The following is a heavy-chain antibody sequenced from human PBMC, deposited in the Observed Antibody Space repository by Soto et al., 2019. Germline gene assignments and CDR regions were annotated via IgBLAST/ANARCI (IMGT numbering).Heavy chain of an antibody. CDR2: ITPIFGTA. J-gene: IGHJ4*02. CDR3: ARGGLMGYSSSWYHPHLMY. D-gene: IGHD6-13*01. CDR1: GGTFSSYA. Sequence: ASVKVSCKASGGTFSSYAISWVRQAPGQGLEWMGGITPIFGTANYAQKFQGRVTITADESTSTAYMELSSLRSEDTAVYYCARGGLMGYSSSWYHPHLMYWGQGTLVTVSS. V-gene: IGHV1-69*13.